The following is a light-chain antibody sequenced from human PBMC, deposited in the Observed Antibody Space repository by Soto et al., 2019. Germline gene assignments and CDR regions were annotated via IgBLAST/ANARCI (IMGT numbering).Light chain of an antibody. J-gene: IGKJ1*01. Sequence: EILMTQSPVTLSVSPGERATLSCRASQSVSSNLAWYQQKPGQAPSLLIYGAFTRATGIPARFSGTGSGTEFTLTISSLQSEDFGLYYCQQYNDWPLTFGQGPKVEI. CDR2: GAF. V-gene: IGKV3-15*01. CDR3: QQYNDWPLT. CDR1: QSVSSN.